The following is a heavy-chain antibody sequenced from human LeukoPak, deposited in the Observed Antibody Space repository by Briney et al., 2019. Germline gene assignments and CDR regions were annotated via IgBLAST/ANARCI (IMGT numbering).Heavy chain of an antibody. V-gene: IGHV1-24*01. CDR3: AALIRITMVRGVIDGLDV. CDR1: GYSLTELS. D-gene: IGHD3-10*01. Sequence: ASVKVSCKFSGYSLTELSMHLVRQAPGRGLDWMGGFDPEDGETIYAQKFQGRVTMTEDTSTDTAYMELSSLRSEDTAVYYCAALIRITMVRGVIDGLDVWGQGTMVTVSS. J-gene: IGHJ3*01. CDR2: FDPEDGET.